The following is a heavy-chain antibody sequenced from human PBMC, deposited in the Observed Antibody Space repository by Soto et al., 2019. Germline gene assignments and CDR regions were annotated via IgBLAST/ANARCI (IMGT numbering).Heavy chain of an antibody. Sequence: ASVKGSCKASGYTFTSYDINWVRQATGQGLEWMGWMNPNSGNTGYAQKFQGRVTMTRNTSISTAYMELSSLRSEDTAVYYCARKSYSYGYLLGYYYYGMDVWGQGTTVTVSS. CDR2: MNPNSGNT. V-gene: IGHV1-8*01. D-gene: IGHD5-18*01. CDR1: GYTFTSYD. CDR3: ARKSYSYGYLLGYYYYGMDV. J-gene: IGHJ6*02.